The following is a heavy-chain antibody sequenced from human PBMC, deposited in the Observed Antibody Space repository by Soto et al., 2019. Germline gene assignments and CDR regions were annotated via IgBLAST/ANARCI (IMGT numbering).Heavy chain of an antibody. CDR1: GYTFSAYY. CDR2: INPKSGGT. J-gene: IGHJ4*02. V-gene: IGHV1-2*02. CDR3: ARGGTFAYDTSGYSVY. D-gene: IGHD3-22*01. Sequence: ASVKVSCKTSGYTFSAYYMHWVRQAPGQGLEWMGWINPKSGGTLYAQKFQGRVTMTRDTSISTAYMELSRLRSDDTAVYYCARGGTFAYDTSGYSVYWGQGTLVTVS.